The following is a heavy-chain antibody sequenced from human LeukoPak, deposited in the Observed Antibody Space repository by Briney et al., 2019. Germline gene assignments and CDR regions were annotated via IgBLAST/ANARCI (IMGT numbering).Heavy chain of an antibody. Sequence: SRTLSLTCTVSGGSISSGDYYWSWIRQPPGKGLEWIGYIYYSGSTYYNPSLKSRVTISVDTSKNQFSLKLSSVTAADTAVYYCARGTYYYDSTGYLFDPWGQGTLVTVSS. J-gene: IGHJ5*02. CDR2: IYYSGST. CDR1: GGSISSGDYY. CDR3: ARGTYYYDSTGYLFDP. V-gene: IGHV4-30-4*01. D-gene: IGHD3-22*01.